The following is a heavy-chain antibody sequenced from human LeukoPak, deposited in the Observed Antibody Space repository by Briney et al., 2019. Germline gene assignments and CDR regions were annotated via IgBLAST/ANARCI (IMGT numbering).Heavy chain of an antibody. D-gene: IGHD4-17*01. V-gene: IGHV4-39*01. Sequence: SETLSLTCTVSGGSISSSSYYWGWIRQPPGKGLEWIGSIYYSGSAYYNPSLKSRVTISVDTSKNQFSLKLSSVTAADTAVYYCARGMTTVTTDEAFDIWGQGTMVTVSS. J-gene: IGHJ3*02. CDR2: IYYSGSA. CDR3: ARGMTTVTTDEAFDI. CDR1: GGSISSSSYY.